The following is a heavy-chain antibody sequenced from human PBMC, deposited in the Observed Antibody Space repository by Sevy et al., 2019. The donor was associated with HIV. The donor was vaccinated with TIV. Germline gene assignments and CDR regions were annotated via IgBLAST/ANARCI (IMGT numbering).Heavy chain of an antibody. J-gene: IGHJ4*02. D-gene: IGHD3-10*01. CDR1: GYTFTSYG. CDR3: ARDSGHEKLLDY. Sequence: ASVKVSCKASGYTFTSYGISWVRQAPGQGLEWMGWISAYNGNTNYAQKLQGRVTMTTDTSTSTDYMELRSLRSDDTAVYYCARDSGHEKLLDYWGQGTLVTVSS. CDR2: ISAYNGNT. V-gene: IGHV1-18*01.